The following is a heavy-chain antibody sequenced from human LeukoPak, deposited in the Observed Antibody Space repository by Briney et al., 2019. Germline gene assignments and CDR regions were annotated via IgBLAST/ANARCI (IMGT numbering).Heavy chain of an antibody. V-gene: IGHV4-34*01. CDR2: INHSGST. CDR1: GGSFSGYY. J-gene: IGHJ4*02. Sequence: SETLSLTCAVYGGSFSGYYWSWIRQPPGKGLEWIGEINHSGSTNYNPSLKSRVTISVDTSKNQFSLKLSSATAADTAVYYCAGMVRGHYSFDYWGQGTLVTVSS. CDR3: AGMVRGHYSFDY. D-gene: IGHD3-10*01.